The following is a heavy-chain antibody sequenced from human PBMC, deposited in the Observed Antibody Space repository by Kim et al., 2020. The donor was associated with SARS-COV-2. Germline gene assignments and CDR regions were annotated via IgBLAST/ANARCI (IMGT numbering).Heavy chain of an antibody. Sequence: SETLSLTCSVSGDSITTTSFYWGWIRQPPGKGLEWIGSIYYTGSTHYNPSLESRVTISEDTSKNQFSLKVSSVTAADTAVYYCARLSLFGVIYWGQGTLVTVSS. J-gene: IGHJ4*02. CDR1: GDSITTTSFY. V-gene: IGHV4-39*01. D-gene: IGHD3-3*01. CDR2: IYYTGST. CDR3: ARLSLFGVIY.